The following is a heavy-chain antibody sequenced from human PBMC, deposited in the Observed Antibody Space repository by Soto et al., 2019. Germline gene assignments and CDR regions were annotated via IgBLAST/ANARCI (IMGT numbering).Heavy chain of an antibody. CDR2: IDHSGSA. J-gene: IGHJ4*02. CDR1: AGSIRSGDYY. CDR3: AGELGTFYFHH. V-gene: IGHV4-30-4*01. Sequence: QVQLQESGPGLVKPSQTLSLTCTVSAGSIRSGDYYWTWIRQPPGKGLEWIGYIDHSGSAYYNPSLKSRATISIDTSNNQFSLKMTSVTAADTAVYYCAGELGTFYFHHWGQGTLVTVSS. D-gene: IGHD7-27*01.